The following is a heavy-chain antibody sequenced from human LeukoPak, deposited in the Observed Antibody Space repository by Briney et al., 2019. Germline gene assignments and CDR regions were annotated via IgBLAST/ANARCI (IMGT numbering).Heavy chain of an antibody. V-gene: IGHV2-70*04. Sequence: SGPTLVNPTQTLTLTCTFSGISLSTRGMRMSWIRHPPGKALGWLAHFAGSDDRFYSTSMKTRLTISKDTSKNQVVLTMTNMDPVDTATYYCARMGFSGSSLLVDYWGQGTLVTVSS. D-gene: IGHD3-10*01. CDR3: ARMGFSGSSLLVDY. CDR2: FAGSDDR. CDR1: GISLSTRGMR. J-gene: IGHJ4*02.